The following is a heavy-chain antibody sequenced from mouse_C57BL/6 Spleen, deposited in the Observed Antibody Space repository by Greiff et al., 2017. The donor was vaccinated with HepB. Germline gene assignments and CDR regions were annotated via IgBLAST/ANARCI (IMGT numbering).Heavy chain of an antibody. D-gene: IGHD1-1*01. Sequence: EVQLVESGAELVKPGASVKLSCTASGFNIKDYYMHWVKQRTEQGLEWIGRIDPEDGETKYDPKFKGKATITADTSSNTAYLQLSSLTSEDTAVYYGAPYYDGSRGYAMDYWGQGTSVTVSS. J-gene: IGHJ4*01. V-gene: IGHV14-2*01. CDR3: APYYDGSRGYAMDY. CDR2: IDPEDGET. CDR1: GFNIKDYY.